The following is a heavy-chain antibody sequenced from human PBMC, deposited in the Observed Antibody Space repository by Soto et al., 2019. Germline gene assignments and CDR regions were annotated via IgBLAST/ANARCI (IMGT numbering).Heavy chain of an antibody. Sequence: SETLSLTCTVSGGSISSGGYYWSWIRQHPGKGLEWIGYIYYSGSTYYNPSLKSRVTISVDTSKNQFSLKLSSLRSEDTAVYYCASSDDTVTTVQFDYWGQGTLVTVSS. D-gene: IGHD4-17*01. CDR2: IYYSGST. V-gene: IGHV4-31*03. CDR1: GGSISSGGYY. J-gene: IGHJ4*02. CDR3: ASSDDTVTTVQFDY.